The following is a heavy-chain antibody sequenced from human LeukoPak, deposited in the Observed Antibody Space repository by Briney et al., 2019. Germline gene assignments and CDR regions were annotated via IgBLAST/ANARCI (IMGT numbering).Heavy chain of an antibody. CDR1: GYSISSGYY. V-gene: IGHV4-38-2*02. CDR2: IYHSGST. CDR3: ARDWDY. Sequence: SETLSLTCTVSGYSISSGYYWGWIRQPPGKGLEWIGSIYHSGSTYYNPSLKSRVTISVDTSKNQFSLKLSSVTAADTAVYYCARDWDYWGQGTLVTVSS. J-gene: IGHJ4*02.